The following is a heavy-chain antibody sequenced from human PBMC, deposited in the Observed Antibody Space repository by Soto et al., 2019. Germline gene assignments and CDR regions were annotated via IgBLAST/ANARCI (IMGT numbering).Heavy chain of an antibody. CDR3: AKQDAASYYDRSGYYLY. V-gene: IGHV3-23*01. CDR2: ISGSGGST. CDR1: GFTFSSYA. J-gene: IGHJ4*02. D-gene: IGHD3-22*01. Sequence: EVQLLESGGGLVQPGGSLRLSCAASGFTFSSYAMSWVRQAPGKGLEWVSAISGSGGSTYYADSVKGRLTISRDNSKNTLYRQMNSLRAVDTAVYYCAKQDAASYYDRSGYYLYWGQGTLVTVSS.